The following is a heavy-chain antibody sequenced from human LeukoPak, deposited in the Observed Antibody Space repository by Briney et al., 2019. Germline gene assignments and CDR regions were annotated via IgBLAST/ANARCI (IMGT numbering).Heavy chain of an antibody. CDR1: GFTFSSYS. J-gene: IGHJ4*02. D-gene: IGHD2-15*01. Sequence: GGSLRLSCAASGFTFSSYSMNWVRQAPGKGLEWVAYISGSSSTISSIYYADSVRGRFTVSRDNANNSLYLQMNSLRADDTAVYYCAKGGYCSGGSCVLGGWGQGTLVTVSS. V-gene: IGHV3-48*01. CDR2: ISGSSSTISSI. CDR3: AKGGYCSGGSCVLGG.